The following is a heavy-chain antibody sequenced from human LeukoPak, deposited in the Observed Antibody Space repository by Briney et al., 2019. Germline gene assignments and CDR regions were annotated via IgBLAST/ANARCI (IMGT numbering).Heavy chain of an antibody. J-gene: IGHJ4*02. CDR2: INPNSGGT. V-gene: IGHV1-2*02. CDR3: ASLPWYYYDSSGYSPFGY. CDR1: GYTFTGYY. D-gene: IGHD3-22*01. Sequence: ASVKVSCKASGYTFTGYYMHWVRQAPGQGLEWMGWINPNSGGTNYAQKFQGRVTMTRDTSISTAYMELSRLRSDDTAVYYCASLPWYYYDSSGYSPFGYWGQGTLVTVSS.